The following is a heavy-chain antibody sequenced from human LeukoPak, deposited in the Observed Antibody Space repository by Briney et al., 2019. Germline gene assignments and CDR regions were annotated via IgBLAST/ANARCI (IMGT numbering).Heavy chain of an antibody. D-gene: IGHD2-15*01. Sequence: GGSLRLSCAASGFTVSSNYMSWVRQAPGKGLEWVSVIYSGRTTYSADSVKSRFTISRHNSNNTLYLQMNSLRAEDTAMYYCARGSRDIWGQGTLVTVSS. CDR2: IYSGRTT. V-gene: IGHV3-66*01. CDR3: ARGSRDI. CDR1: GFTVSSNY. J-gene: IGHJ4*02.